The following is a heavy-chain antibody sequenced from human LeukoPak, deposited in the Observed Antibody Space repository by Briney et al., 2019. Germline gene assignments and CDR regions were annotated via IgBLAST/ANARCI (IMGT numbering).Heavy chain of an antibody. D-gene: IGHD6-13*01. Sequence: PGGSLRLSCAASGFTFSTYSMNWVRQAPGKGLEWVSYISSSSSTIRYADSVRGRFTISRDNAKNSLFLQMNSLRAEDTAVYYCASEGVATPDTIDYWGQGTLVTVSS. V-gene: IGHV3-48*01. J-gene: IGHJ4*02. CDR3: ASEGVATPDTIDY. CDR1: GFTFSTYS. CDR2: ISSSSSTI.